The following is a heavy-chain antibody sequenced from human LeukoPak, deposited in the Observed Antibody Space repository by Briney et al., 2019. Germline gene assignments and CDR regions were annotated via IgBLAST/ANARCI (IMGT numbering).Heavy chain of an antibody. D-gene: IGHD6-13*01. Sequence: GGSLRLSCAASGFTFSTYWMAWVRQAPGKELEWVANIKQDESEKYYVDSVKGRFTISRDNAKSSLYLQMNSLRVEDTAVYYCAKPGYSSSWSKDAFDIWGQGTMVTVSS. V-gene: IGHV3-7*01. J-gene: IGHJ3*02. CDR3: AKPGYSSSWSKDAFDI. CDR1: GFTFSTYW. CDR2: IKQDESEK.